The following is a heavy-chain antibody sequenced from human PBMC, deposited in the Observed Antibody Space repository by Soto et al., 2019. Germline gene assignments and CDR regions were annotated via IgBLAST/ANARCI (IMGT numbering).Heavy chain of an antibody. D-gene: IGHD3-16*01. CDR3: AGASSPGEGWFDP. CDR2: INPSGGST. J-gene: IGHJ5*02. Sequence: GASVKVSCKASGYTFTSYYMHWVRQAPGQGLEWMGIINPSGGSTSYAQKFQGRVTMTRDTSTSTVYMELSSLRSEDTAVYYCAGASSPGEGWFDPWGQGTLVTVSS. V-gene: IGHV1-46*01. CDR1: GYTFTSYY.